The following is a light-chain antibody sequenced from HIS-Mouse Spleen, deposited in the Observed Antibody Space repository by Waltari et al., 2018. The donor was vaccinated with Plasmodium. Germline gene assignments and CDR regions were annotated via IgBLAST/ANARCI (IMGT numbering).Light chain of an antibody. Sequence: SYELTQPPSVSVSPGQTARITCSGDALPTKYAYWYQQKSGQAPVLVIDEDSKRPSGIPERFSGSSSGTMATWTISGAQVEDEADYDCYSTDSSGNHRVFGGGTKLTVL. J-gene: IGLJ3*02. CDR3: YSTDSSGNHRV. V-gene: IGLV3-10*01. CDR1: ALPTKY. CDR2: EDS.